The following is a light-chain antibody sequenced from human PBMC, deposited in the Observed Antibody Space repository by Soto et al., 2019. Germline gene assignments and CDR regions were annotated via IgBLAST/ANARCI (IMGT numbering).Light chain of an antibody. J-gene: IGKJ1*01. CDR2: GAS. CDR3: QQYDNWPRT. CDR1: QSVSSN. V-gene: IGKV3-15*01. Sequence: EIVMTQSPATLCLSPGERATLSCRASQSVSSNLAWYQQKPGQAPRLPIYGASTRATGIPARFSGSGSGTEFTLTIASLQSEDSAVYYCQQYDNWPRTFGQGTKVDTK.